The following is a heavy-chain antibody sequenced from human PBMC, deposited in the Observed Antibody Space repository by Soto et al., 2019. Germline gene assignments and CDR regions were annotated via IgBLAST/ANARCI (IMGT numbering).Heavy chain of an antibody. CDR3: AKDRGGESKSPLFDY. V-gene: IGHV3-9*01. Sequence: EVQLVESGGGLVQPGRSLRLSCAASGFTFDDYAMHWVRQVPGKGLEWVSGISWNSGSIGYADSVKGRFTFARDNAKNSLYLQMNSLRPEDTALYYCAKDRGGESKSPLFDYWGQGTLVTVSS. J-gene: IGHJ4*02. CDR2: ISWNSGSI. D-gene: IGHD2-21*01. CDR1: GFTFDDYA.